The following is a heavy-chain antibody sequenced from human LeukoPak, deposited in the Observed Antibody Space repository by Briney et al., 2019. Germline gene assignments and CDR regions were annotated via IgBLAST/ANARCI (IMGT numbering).Heavy chain of an antibody. J-gene: IGHJ6*03. CDR2: INGGGNTK. V-gene: IGHV3-23*01. D-gene: IGHD6-19*01. CDR3: TKELHVAVAVADYYYFYMDV. CDR1: GFAFSSFA. Sequence: GGSLRHSCAASGFAFSSFAMGWVRQSPGKGLEWLSTINGGGNTKFYADSVKGRFTISRDNSKNTLYLHTDSLRPDDTAIYYCTKELHVAVAVADYYYFYMDVWGRGTAVTVSS.